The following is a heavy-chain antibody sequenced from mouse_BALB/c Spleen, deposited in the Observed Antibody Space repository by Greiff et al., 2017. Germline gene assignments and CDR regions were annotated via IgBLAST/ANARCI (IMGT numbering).Heavy chain of an antibody. CDR3: NGGELPFDY. CDR2: IDPENGDT. CDR1: GFNIKDYY. Sequence: SGAELVRSGASVKLSCTASGFNIKDYYMHWVKQRPEQALEWIGWIDPENGDTEYAPKFQGKATMTADTSSNTAYLQLSSLTSEDTAVYYCNGGELPFDYWGQGTTLTVSS. V-gene: IGHV14-4*02. J-gene: IGHJ2*01.